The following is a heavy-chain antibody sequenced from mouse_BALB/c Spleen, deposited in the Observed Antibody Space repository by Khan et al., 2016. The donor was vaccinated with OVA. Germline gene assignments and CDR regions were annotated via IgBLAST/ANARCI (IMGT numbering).Heavy chain of an antibody. V-gene: IGHV1-4*01. CDR3: VNHGSSSAWFTY. CDR2: INPSTDYT. Sequence: QVQLKESGAELARPGASVKMSCKASGYTFTSYWMHWVKQRPGQGLEWIGYINPSTDYTYYNQNFKDKATLTADKSSNTAYMQLTSLTSEDSAVNYCVNHGSSSAWFTYWGQGTMVTVSA. D-gene: IGHD1-1*01. J-gene: IGHJ3*01. CDR1: GYTFTSYW.